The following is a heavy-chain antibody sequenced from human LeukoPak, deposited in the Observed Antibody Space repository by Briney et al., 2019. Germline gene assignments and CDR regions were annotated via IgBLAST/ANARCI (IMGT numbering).Heavy chain of an antibody. CDR1: GYTLTRYF. V-gene: IGHV1-46*03. Sequence: ASVKVSCKASGYTLTRYFIHWVRQAPGQGLEWMGIINPNGGSTSYPQKFQGRVAMTRDTSTSTVYMELSSLRSEDTAVYYCATTRGVRGLYYYYMDVWGKGTTVTVSS. CDR3: ATTRGVRGLYYYYMDV. J-gene: IGHJ6*03. D-gene: IGHD3-10*01. CDR2: INPNGGST.